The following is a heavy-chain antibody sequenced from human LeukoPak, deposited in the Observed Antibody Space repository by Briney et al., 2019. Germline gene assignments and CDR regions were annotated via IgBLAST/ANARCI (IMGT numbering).Heavy chain of an antibody. CDR1: GFTFDHYA. CDR3: AKDMEAAGTNWFDP. D-gene: IGHD6-13*01. J-gene: IGHJ5*02. CDR2: ISWNSGSI. Sequence: GGSLRLSCAASGFTFDHYAMHWVRQAPGKGLEWVSGISWNSGSIGYADSVKGRFTISRDNAKNSLYLQMNSLRAEDTALYYCAKDMEAAGTNWFDPWGQGTLVTVSP. V-gene: IGHV3-9*01.